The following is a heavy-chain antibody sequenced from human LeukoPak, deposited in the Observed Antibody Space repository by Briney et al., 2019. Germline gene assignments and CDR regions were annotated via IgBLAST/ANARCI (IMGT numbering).Heavy chain of an antibody. CDR3: ARDRGYSYASDAFGV. CDR2: ISSSSSYI. D-gene: IGHD5-18*01. CDR1: GFTFSSYS. Sequence: QSGGSLRLSCAASGFTFSSYSMNWVRQAPGKGLEWVSSISSSSSYIYYADSVKGRFTISRDNAKDSLYLQMSSLRAEDTAVYYCARDRGYSYASDAFGVWGQGTMVTVSS. J-gene: IGHJ3*01. V-gene: IGHV3-21*04.